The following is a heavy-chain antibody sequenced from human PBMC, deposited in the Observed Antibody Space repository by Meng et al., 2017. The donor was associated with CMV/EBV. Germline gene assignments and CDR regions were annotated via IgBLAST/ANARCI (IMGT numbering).Heavy chain of an antibody. V-gene: IGHV3-74*01. CDR3: ARVPYCSSTSCYST. D-gene: IGHD2-2*01. Sequence: GESLKISCAASGFTFSSYWMHWVRQAPGKGLVWVSRNNSDGSSTSYADSVKGRFTISRDNAKNTLYLQMNSLRAEDTAVYYCARVPYCSSTSCYSTWGQGTTVTVSS. CDR1: GFTFSSYW. CDR2: NNSDGSST. J-gene: IGHJ6*02.